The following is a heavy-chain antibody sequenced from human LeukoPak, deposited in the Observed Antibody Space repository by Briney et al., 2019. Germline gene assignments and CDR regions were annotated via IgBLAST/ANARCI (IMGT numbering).Heavy chain of an antibody. Sequence: ASVRVSSKTSGYTVINFGSNWVRQAPGQGLEWMAWISGNNDNPNYGQKFQGRFTVTTDSSTSTAYMELRNLRSDDTSVYYCARDGTNTCDYWGQGTLVTVSS. CDR3: ARDGTNTCDY. V-gene: IGHV1-18*01. CDR1: GYTVINFG. J-gene: IGHJ4*02. D-gene: IGHD2-8*01. CDR2: ISGNNDNP.